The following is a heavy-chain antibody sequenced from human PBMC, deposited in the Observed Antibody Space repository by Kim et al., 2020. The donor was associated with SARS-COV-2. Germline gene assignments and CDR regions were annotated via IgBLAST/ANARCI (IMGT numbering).Heavy chain of an antibody. Sequence: SADTVKSRFTISRGNAKESLYLQMNSLRAEDKAVYYCASLVVVPAATSDYWGQGTLVTVSS. V-gene: IGHV3-48*03. J-gene: IGHJ4*02. D-gene: IGHD2-2*01. CDR3: ASLVVVPAATSDY.